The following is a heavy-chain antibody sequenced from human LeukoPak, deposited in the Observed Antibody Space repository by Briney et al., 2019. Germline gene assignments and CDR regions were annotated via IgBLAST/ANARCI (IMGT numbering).Heavy chain of an antibody. CDR1: GYTFTGYY. CDR2: INPNSGGT. Sequence: ASVKVSCKASGYTFTGYYMHWVRQAPGQGLEWMGWINPNSGGTNYAQKFQVRVTMTRDASISTAYMELSRLRSDDTAVYYCARGRGSDILTGYYSLPWFDPWGQGTLVTVSS. J-gene: IGHJ5*02. CDR3: ARGRGSDILTGYYSLPWFDP. V-gene: IGHV1-2*02. D-gene: IGHD3-9*01.